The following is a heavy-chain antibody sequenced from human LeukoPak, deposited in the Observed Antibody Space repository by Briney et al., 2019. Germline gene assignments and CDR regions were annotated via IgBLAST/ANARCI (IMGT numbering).Heavy chain of an antibody. D-gene: IGHD5-12*01. Sequence: ASVKVSCKASGGTFSSYAISWVRQAPGQGLEWMGGIIPIFGTANYAQKFQGRVTITADESTSTAYMELSSLRSEDTAVYYCARGGGDSGYDYQYYWGQGTLVTVSS. V-gene: IGHV1-69*01. CDR2: IIPIFGTA. J-gene: IGHJ4*02. CDR1: GGTFSSYA. CDR3: ARGGGDSGYDYQYY.